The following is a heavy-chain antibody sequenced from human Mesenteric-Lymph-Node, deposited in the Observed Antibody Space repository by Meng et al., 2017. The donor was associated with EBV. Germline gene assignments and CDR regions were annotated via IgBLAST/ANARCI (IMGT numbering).Heavy chain of an antibody. D-gene: IGHD1-26*01. CDR1: GGSIGDFY. V-gene: IGHV4-59*01. J-gene: IGHJ4*02. CDR2: IYYSGTT. CDR3: ARENVGVFDY. Sequence: QVQLQESGPGLVKPSETLSLTCTVSGGSIGDFYWSWIRQPPGKALEWIGYIYYSGTTNSNPSLKSRATISVDTPKNQFSLKLSSVTAADTAAYYCARENVGVFDYWGQGTLVTVSS.